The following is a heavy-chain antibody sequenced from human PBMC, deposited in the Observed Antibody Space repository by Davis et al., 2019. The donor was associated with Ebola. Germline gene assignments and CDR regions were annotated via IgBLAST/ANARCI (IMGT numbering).Heavy chain of an antibody. J-gene: IGHJ6*04. Sequence: GGSLRRSCAASGFTFSSYGMHWVRQAPGKGLEWVAVISYDGSNKYYADSVKGRFTISRDNSKNTLYLQMNSLRAEDTAVYYCAKGVTIPDVWGKGTTVTVSS. CDR3: AKGVTIPDV. CDR2: ISYDGSNK. CDR1: GFTFSSYG. V-gene: IGHV3-30*18. D-gene: IGHD4-17*01.